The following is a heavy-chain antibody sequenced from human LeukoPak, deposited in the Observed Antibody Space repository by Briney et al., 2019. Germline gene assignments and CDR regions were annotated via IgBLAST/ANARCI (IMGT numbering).Heavy chain of an antibody. CDR2: IDPSGYT. V-gene: IGHV4-34*01. CDR1: GMSISGYY. J-gene: IGHJ4*02. D-gene: IGHD2-21*01. CDR3: ARIRCGQTEHRCYNY. Sequence: PSETLSLTCGVHGMSISGYYWSWIRQSPGEALEWIGEIDPSGYTIYNPSLKSRVTMSVDTSKNQFSLTLTSLTAADTAIYYCARIRCGQTEHRCYNYWGRGALVTVSS.